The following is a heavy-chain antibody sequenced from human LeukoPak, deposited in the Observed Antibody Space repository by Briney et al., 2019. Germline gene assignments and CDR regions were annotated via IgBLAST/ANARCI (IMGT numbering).Heavy chain of an antibody. J-gene: IGHJ6*02. D-gene: IGHD2-2*01. V-gene: IGHV1-46*01. CDR3: ARFPQGGVVPAAMNYYGMDV. Sequence: ASVKVSCKASGYTFTSYYMHWVRQAPGQGLEWMGIINPSGGSTSYAQKFQGRVTMTRDTSTSTVYMELSSLRSEDTAVYYCARFPQGGVVPAAMNYYGMDVWGQGTTVTVSS. CDR2: INPSGGST. CDR1: GYTFTSYY.